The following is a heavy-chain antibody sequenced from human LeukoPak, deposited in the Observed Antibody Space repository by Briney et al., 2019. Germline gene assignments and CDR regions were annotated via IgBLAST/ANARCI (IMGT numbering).Heavy chain of an antibody. Sequence: PGGSLRLSCAASGFTFDDYAMHWVRQAPGKGLEWVSGTSWNSGSIGYADSVKGRFTISRDNAKNSLYLQMNSLRAEDTALYYCAKDSITIFGVVIHFDYWGQGTLVTVSS. CDR1: GFTFDDYA. V-gene: IGHV3-9*01. J-gene: IGHJ4*02. D-gene: IGHD3-3*01. CDR2: TSWNSGSI. CDR3: AKDSITIFGVVIHFDY.